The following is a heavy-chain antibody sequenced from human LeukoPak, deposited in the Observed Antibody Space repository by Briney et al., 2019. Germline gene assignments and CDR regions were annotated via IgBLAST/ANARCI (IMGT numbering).Heavy chain of an antibody. CDR1: GGSISSYY. Sequence: SETLSLTCTVSGGSISSYYWSWNRQPPGKGLEWIGYIYYSGSTNYNPSLKSRVTISVDTSKNQFTLKLSSVTAADTAVYYCARGEMATIEDWGQGTLVTVSP. J-gene: IGHJ4*02. CDR3: ARGEMATIED. V-gene: IGHV4-59*01. D-gene: IGHD5-24*01. CDR2: IYYSGST.